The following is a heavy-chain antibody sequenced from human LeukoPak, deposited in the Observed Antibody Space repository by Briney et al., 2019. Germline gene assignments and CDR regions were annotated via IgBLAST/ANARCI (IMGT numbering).Heavy chain of an antibody. CDR3: ARVELEQRYYYYYYMDV. D-gene: IGHD1/OR15-1a*01. V-gene: IGHV4-59*01. CDR2: IYYSGST. CDR1: GGSISSYY. Sequence: PSETLSLTCTVSGGSISSYYWSWIRQPPGKGLEWIGYIYYSGSTNYNPSLKSRVTISVDTSKNQFSLKLSSVTAADTAVYYCARVELEQRYYYYYYMDVWGKGTTVAVSS. J-gene: IGHJ6*03.